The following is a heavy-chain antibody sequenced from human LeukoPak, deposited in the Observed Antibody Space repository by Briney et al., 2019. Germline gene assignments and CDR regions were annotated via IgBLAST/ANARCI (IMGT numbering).Heavy chain of an antibody. CDR1: GFTFSSYT. D-gene: IGHD7-27*01. V-gene: IGHV3-23*01. CDR3: AKDGGLWVSAHWGDS. CDR2: ITTGGPNT. Sequence: GGSLRLSCTASGFTFSSYTMSWVRQAPGRGLKWVSTITTGGPNTYYADSVKGRFTVSRDDSKNTLYLQMNSLRAEDTAVYYCAKDGGLWVSAHWGDSWGRGTLVTVSS. J-gene: IGHJ4*02.